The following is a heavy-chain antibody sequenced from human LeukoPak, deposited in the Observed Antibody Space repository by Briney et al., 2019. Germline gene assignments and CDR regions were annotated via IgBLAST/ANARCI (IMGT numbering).Heavy chain of an antibody. Sequence: PGGSLRLSCAASGFTFSSYAMSWVRQAPGKGLEWVSAISGSGGSTYYADSVKGRFTISRDNSKNTLYLQMNSLRAEDTAVYYCATRGSSMVTGYYYGMDVWGQGTTVTVSS. CDR1: GFTFSSYA. J-gene: IGHJ6*02. V-gene: IGHV3-23*01. D-gene: IGHD5-18*01. CDR2: ISGSGGST. CDR3: ATRGSSMVTGYYYGMDV.